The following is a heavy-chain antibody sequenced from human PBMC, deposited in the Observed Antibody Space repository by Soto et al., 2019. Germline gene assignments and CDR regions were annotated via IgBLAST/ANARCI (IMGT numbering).Heavy chain of an antibody. V-gene: IGHV3-30*18. Sequence: QVQLVESGGGVVQPGRSLRLSCAASGFTFSSYGRHWVRQAPGKVLEWVAVISYDGSNKYYADSVKGRFTISRDNSKNTLYLQMNSLRAEDTAVYYCAKDGGYGGYSYGFFNYYYGMDVWGQGTTVTVSS. J-gene: IGHJ6*02. CDR1: GFTFSSYG. CDR2: ISYDGSNK. D-gene: IGHD5-18*01. CDR3: AKDGGYGGYSYGFFNYYYGMDV.